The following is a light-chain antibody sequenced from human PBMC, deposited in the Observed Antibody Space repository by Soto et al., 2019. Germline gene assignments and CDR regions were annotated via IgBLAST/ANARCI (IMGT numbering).Light chain of an antibody. V-gene: IGKV3-20*01. J-gene: IGKJ1*01. CDR3: QQYGSSGT. Sequence: EIVLTQSPGTLSLSPGERATLSCRASQSVRNNYLAWYQQKPGQAPRLLIYAASNRATGIPDRFSGSGSGTDFTLTISRLEPEDFAVYYCQQYGSSGTFGQGTKVEIK. CDR2: AAS. CDR1: QSVRNNY.